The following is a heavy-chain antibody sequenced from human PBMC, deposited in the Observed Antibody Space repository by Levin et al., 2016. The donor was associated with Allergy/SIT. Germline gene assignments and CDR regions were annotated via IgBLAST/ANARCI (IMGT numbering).Heavy chain of an antibody. V-gene: IGHV3-23*01. D-gene: IGHD6-13*01. CDR3: AEINTGYSSSWNYYYYGMDV. Sequence: WIRQPPGKGLEWVSAISGSGGSTYYADSVKGRFTISRDNSKNTLYLQMNSLRAEDTAVYYCAEINTGYSSSWNYYYYGMDVWGQGTTVTVSS. J-gene: IGHJ6*02. CDR2: ISGSGGST.